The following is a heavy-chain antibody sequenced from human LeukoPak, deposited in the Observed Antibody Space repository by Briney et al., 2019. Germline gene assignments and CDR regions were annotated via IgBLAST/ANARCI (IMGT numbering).Heavy chain of an antibody. CDR1: GFTFSTYW. CDR3: ARGYTCGY. Sequence: GGSLRLSCAASGFTFSTYWMSWVRQAPGKGLEWVANLKEDESEINYADSVRGRFTISRDNAKNSLYLQMNSLRAEDTAVYYCARGYTCGYWGQGTLLIVSS. D-gene: IGHD5-18*01. CDR2: LKEDESEI. J-gene: IGHJ4*02. V-gene: IGHV3-7*04.